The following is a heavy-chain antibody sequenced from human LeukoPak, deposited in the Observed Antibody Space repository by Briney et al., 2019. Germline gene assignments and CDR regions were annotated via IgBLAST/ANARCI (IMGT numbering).Heavy chain of an antibody. CDR2: MNPNSGNT. CDR3: ARGVPMYYYDSSGYSFDY. D-gene: IGHD3-22*01. V-gene: IGHV1-8*01. J-gene: IGHJ4*02. CDR1: GYTFTSYD. Sequence: GASVKVSCKASGYTFTSYDINWVRQATGQGLEWMGWMNPNSGNTGYAQKFQGRVTMTRNTSISTAYMELSSLRSEDTAVYYCARGVPMYYYDSSGYSFDYWGQGTLVTVSS.